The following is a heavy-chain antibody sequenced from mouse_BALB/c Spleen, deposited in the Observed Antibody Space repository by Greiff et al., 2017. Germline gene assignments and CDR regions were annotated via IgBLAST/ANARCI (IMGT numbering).Heavy chain of an antibody. D-gene: IGHD1-1*01. V-gene: IGHV5-9-1*01. CDR1: GFTFSSYA. Sequence: EVMLVESGGGLVKPGGSLKLSCAASGFTFSSYAMSWVRQTPEKRLEWVATISSGGSYTYYPDSVKGRFTISRDNAKNTLYLQMSSLRSEDTAMYYCARVITTVVFDYWGQGTTLTVSA. J-gene: IGHJ2*01. CDR3: ARVITTVVFDY. CDR2: ISSGGSYT.